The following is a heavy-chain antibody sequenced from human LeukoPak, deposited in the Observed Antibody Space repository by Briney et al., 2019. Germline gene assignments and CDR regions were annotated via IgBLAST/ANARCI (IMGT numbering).Heavy chain of an antibody. CDR3: AKDYGDYPDAFDI. V-gene: IGHV3-9*01. J-gene: IGHJ3*02. CDR1: GFTFDDYA. CDR2: ISWNSGSI. D-gene: IGHD4-17*01. Sequence: GGSLRLSCAASGFTFDDYAMHWVRQAPGKGLEWVSGISWNSGSIGYADSVKGRFTISRDNSRNTLYLQMNSLRAEDTAVYYCAKDYGDYPDAFDIWGQGTMVTVSS.